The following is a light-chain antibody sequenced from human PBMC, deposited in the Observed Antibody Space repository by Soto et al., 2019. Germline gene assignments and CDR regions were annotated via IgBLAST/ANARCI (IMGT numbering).Light chain of an antibody. V-gene: IGKV1-39*01. CDR1: HNIVNY. Sequence: DIQMTQYPSSMSASVGDRLTITCRASHNIVNYLNWYQRKPGKAPRLLIYATSSLQSGVPSRFSGSGSGTNFTLTISSLQPEDFATFYCQQSYSVPLTFGGGTKVDIK. CDR3: QQSYSVPLT. CDR2: ATS. J-gene: IGKJ4*01.